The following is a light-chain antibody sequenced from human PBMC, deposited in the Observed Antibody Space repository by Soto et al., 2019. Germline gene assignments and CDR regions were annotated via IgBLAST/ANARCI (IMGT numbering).Light chain of an antibody. Sequence: IVLTQSPGTLSLSPGERATLSFWASQSVGSSYLAWYQQKPGQAPRLLIYGASTRAAGIPARFSGSGSGTDFTLTITSLQSEDFGVYYCHQHNNWWTFGQGTKVDIK. CDR2: GAS. CDR1: QSVGSSY. V-gene: IGKV3-15*01. CDR3: HQHNNWWT. J-gene: IGKJ1*01.